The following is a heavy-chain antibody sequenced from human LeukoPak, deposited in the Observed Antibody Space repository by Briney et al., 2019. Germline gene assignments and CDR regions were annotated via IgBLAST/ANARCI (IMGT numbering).Heavy chain of an antibody. V-gene: IGHV3-21*01. CDR3: ARDQTRQLVDY. Sequence: GGSLRLSCVVSGFTVSSYNMNWVRQAPGKGPEWVSCISISSSYMHYADSVKGRFTISRDNSKNTLYLQMNSLRAEDTAVYYCARDQTRQLVDYWGQGTLVTVSS. CDR2: ISISSSYM. J-gene: IGHJ4*02. D-gene: IGHD2-2*01. CDR1: GFTVSSYN.